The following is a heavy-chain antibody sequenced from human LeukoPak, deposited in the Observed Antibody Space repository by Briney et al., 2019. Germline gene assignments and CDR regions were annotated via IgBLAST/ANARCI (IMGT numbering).Heavy chain of an antibody. D-gene: IGHD5-18*01. CDR3: ITDSYGYAYIDHYYYMDV. J-gene: IGHJ6*03. CDR1: GFTFRNAW. V-gene: IGHV3-15*01. CDR2: IKSKNDGGAT. Sequence: PGGSLRLSCAASGFTFRNAWMSWVRQAPGKGLEWVGRIKSKNDGGATDYAAPVKGRFSISRERSKNTLYLEMSSLKTGDTAMYYCITDSYGYAYIDHYYYMDVWGKGTTVTVSS.